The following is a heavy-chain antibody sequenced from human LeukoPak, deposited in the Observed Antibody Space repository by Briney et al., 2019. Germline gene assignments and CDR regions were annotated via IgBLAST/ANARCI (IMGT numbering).Heavy chain of an antibody. D-gene: IGHD3-10*01. CDR1: GFTFSDQY. CDR3: AVVRRALDN. J-gene: IGHJ4*02. Sequence: GGSLRLSCAASGFTFSDQYMDWVRQAPGKGLEWVGRIRNKANSYTTEYAPSVEGRFTISRDDSKNSLYLQMNSLKTEDTAAYYCAVVRRALDNWGQGTLVTVSS. CDR2: IRNKANSYTT. V-gene: IGHV3-72*01.